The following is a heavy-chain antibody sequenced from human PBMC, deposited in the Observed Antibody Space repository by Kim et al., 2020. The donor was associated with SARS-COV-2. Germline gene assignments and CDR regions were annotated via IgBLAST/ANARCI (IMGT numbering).Heavy chain of an antibody. CDR1: GGSISSSSSY. J-gene: IGHJ5*02. D-gene: IGHD6-25*01. CDR3: VRHGYNPFSVYP. V-gene: IGHV4-39*01. CDR2: MSYSGST. Sequence: SETLSLTCTVSGGSISSSSSYWGWIRQPPGKGLEWIGSMSYSGSTYYNSSLKSRVTISVDTSKNQFSLRLTSVSAADTAVYYCVRHGYNPFSVYPWGQGTLVTVSS.